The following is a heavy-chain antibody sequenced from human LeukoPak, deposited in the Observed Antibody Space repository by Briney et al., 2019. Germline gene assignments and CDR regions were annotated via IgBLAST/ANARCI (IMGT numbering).Heavy chain of an antibody. CDR1: GGSISSYY. V-gene: IGHV4-59*01. J-gene: IGHJ4*02. D-gene: IGHD5-18*01. CDR2: IYYSGST. Sequence: SETLSLTCTVSGGSISSYYWSWIRQPPGKGLEWIGYIYYSGSTNYNPSLKRRVTISVDTSKNQFSLKLSSVTAADTAVYYCARDTAMKRWGQGTLVTVSS. CDR3: ARDTAMKR.